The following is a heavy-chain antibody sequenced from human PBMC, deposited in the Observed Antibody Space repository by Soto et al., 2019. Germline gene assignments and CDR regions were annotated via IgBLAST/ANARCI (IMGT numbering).Heavy chain of an antibody. D-gene: IGHD6-19*01. Sequence: GGSLRLSCAASGFTFSSYDMSWVRQAPGKGLEWVSAISGSGGTSYYADSVKGRFTISRDNSKNRLYLQMNNLKAEDTAVYYCAKDRRLHSVGWYYFDYWGQGTLVTVSS. CDR3: AKDRRLHSVGWYYFDY. CDR2: ISGSGGTS. V-gene: IGHV3-23*01. J-gene: IGHJ4*02. CDR1: GFTFSSYD.